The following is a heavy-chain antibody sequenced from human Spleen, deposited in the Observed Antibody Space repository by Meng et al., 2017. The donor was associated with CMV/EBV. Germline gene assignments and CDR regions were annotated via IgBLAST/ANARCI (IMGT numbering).Heavy chain of an antibody. CDR3: ATRVAPWESLTP. CDR1: GYRFTSYG. Sequence: ASVKVSCKASGYRFTSYGINWVRQAPGQGLEWMGWISTYNGNTNYAQKFQGRVTMTTDTSTSTAYMELRSLRFDDTAVYYCATRVAPWESLTPWGQGTLVTVSS. D-gene: IGHD1-26*01. V-gene: IGHV1-18*01. CDR2: ISTYNGNT. J-gene: IGHJ5*02.